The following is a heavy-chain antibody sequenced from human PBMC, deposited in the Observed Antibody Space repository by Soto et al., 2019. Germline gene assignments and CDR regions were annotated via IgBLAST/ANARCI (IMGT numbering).Heavy chain of an antibody. J-gene: IGHJ3*02. CDR1: GFTFSSYW. CDR2: INSDGSST. V-gene: IGHV3-74*01. Sequence: EVQLVESGGGLVQPGGSLRLSCAASGFTFSSYWMHWVRQAPGKGLVWVSRINSDGSSTSYADSVKGRFTISRDNAKNTLYLQMNSLRAEDTAVYYCARERSYDYIWGSYRFGHDPFDIWGQGTMVTVSS. D-gene: IGHD3-16*02. CDR3: ARERSYDYIWGSYRFGHDPFDI.